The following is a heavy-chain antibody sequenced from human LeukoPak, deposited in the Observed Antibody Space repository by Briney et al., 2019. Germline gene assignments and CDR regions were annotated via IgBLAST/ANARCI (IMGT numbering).Heavy chain of an antibody. J-gene: IGHJ4*02. CDR2: INHSGST. CDR3: ARAIAAAGNHFDY. Sequence: SETLSLTCAVYGGSFSGYYWSWIRQPPGKGLEWIGEINHSGSTNYNPSLKSRVTISVDTSKNQFSLKLSSVTAADTAVYYCARAIAAAGNHFDYWGQGTLVTVSS. V-gene: IGHV4-34*01. CDR1: GGSFSGYY. D-gene: IGHD6-13*01.